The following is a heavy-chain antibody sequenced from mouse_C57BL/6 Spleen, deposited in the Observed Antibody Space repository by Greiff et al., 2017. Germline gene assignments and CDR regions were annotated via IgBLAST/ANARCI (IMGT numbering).Heavy chain of an antibody. CDR3: ARYDGYDWYVDV. D-gene: IGHD2-3*01. Sequence: EVMLVESGGGLVQPGGSLKLSCAASGFTFSDYGMHWVRQAPEKGLEWVAYISSGSSTIYYADTVQGRFTISRDNDKNTLFLQMTSLRSEDTAMYYCARYDGYDWYVDVWGTGTTVTVSS. CDR2: ISSGSSTI. J-gene: IGHJ1*03. CDR1: GFTFSDYG. V-gene: IGHV5-17*01.